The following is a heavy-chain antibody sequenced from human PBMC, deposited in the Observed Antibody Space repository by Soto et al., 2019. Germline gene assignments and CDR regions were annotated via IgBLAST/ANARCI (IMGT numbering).Heavy chain of an antibody. CDR3: ASVRGYSYGSFEY. J-gene: IGHJ4*02. Sequence: QVQLQESGPGLVKPSETLSLTCTVSGGSISSYYWSWIRQPPGKGLEWVGYIYYSGSTNYNPSLKSRVTISVDTSKNQFSLKLSYVTAADTAVYYCASVRGYSYGSFEYWGQGTLVTVSS. D-gene: IGHD5-18*01. CDR1: GGSISSYY. CDR2: IYYSGST. V-gene: IGHV4-59*01.